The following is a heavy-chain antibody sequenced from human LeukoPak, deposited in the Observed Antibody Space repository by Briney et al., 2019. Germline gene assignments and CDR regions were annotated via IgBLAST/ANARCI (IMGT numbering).Heavy chain of an antibody. CDR3: AARYSSGWYDP. Sequence: SETLSLTCAVYGGSFSGYYWSWIRQPPGKGLEWIGEINHSGSTNYNPSLKSRVTISVDTSKNQFSLKLSSVTAADTAFYYCAARYSSGWYDPWGQGTLVTVSS. CDR2: INHSGST. D-gene: IGHD6-19*01. V-gene: IGHV4-34*01. J-gene: IGHJ5*02. CDR1: GGSFSGYY.